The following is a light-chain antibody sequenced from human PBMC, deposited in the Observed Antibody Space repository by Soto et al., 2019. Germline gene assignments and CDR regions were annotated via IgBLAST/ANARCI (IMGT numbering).Light chain of an antibody. J-gene: IGLJ1*01. V-gene: IGLV2-14*01. CDR2: DVS. Sequence: QSALTQPASVSGSPGQSITISCTGTSSDVGGSNYVSWYQQHPGKAPKLMIYDVSNRPSGVSNRFSGSKSGNTASLTISGLQAEDEADYYCSSYTSSSIPPYVFGTGTELTVL. CDR1: SSDVGGSNY. CDR3: SSYTSSSIPPYV.